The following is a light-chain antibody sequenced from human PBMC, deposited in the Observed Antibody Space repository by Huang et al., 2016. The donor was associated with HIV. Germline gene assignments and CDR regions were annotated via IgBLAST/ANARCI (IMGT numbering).Light chain of an antibody. J-gene: IGKJ1*01. Sequence: DVVMTQSPLSLPVTLGQPASISCRSSQSLVYSDGNTYLNWFQQRPGQSPRRLSYKVSNRDSGVPDRFSGSVSGTDFTLKISRVEAEDVGIYYCMQGTRWPWTFGQGTKVEIK. CDR2: KVS. CDR3: MQGTRWPWT. CDR1: QSLVYSDGNTY. V-gene: IGKV2-30*01.